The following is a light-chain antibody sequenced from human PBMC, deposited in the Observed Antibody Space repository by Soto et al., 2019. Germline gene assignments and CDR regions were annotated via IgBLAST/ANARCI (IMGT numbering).Light chain of an antibody. CDR3: SSYTSSNTVYV. CDR2: AVS. Sequence: QSALTQPASVSGSPGQSITISCTGTSSDVGGYNHVSWYQHHPGKAPKFMIYAVSNRPSGVSNRFSGSKSGNTASLTISGLQAEDEADYFCSSYTSSNTVYVFGTGTKLTVL. CDR1: SSDVGGYNH. V-gene: IGLV2-14*03. J-gene: IGLJ1*01.